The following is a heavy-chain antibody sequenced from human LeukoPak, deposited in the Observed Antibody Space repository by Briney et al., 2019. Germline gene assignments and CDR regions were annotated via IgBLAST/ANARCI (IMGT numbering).Heavy chain of an antibody. CDR2: IYYSGST. CDR1: GDSMSSYY. D-gene: IGHD5-24*01. V-gene: IGHV4-59*08. Sequence: PSETLSLTCTASGDSMSSYYWSWIRQPPGKGLEWIGYIYYSGSTKYNPSLKSRVTISVDTSKNQFSLKLSSVTAADTAVYYCARGARAGYNLEPFDYWGQGTLVTVSS. CDR3: ARGARAGYNLEPFDY. J-gene: IGHJ4*02.